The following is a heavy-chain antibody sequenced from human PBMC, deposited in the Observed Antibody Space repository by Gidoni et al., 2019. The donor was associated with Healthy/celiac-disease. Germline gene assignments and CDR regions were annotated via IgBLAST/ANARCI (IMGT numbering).Heavy chain of an antibody. J-gene: IGHJ4*02. D-gene: IGHD2-15*01. CDR1: GGSFSGYY. CDR3: ASGPGVVTSY. Sequence: VQLQQWGAGLLKPSETLSLTCAVYGGSFSGYYWSWIRQPPGKGLEWIGEINHSGSTNYNPSLKSRVTISVDTSKNQFSLKLSSVTAADTAVYYCASGPGVVTSYWGQGTLVTVSS. V-gene: IGHV4-34*01. CDR2: INHSGST.